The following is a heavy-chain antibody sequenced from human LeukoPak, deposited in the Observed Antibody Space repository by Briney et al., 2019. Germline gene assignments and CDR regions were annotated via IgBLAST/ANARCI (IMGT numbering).Heavy chain of an antibody. D-gene: IGHD6-19*01. J-gene: IGHJ4*02. CDR3: ARVDIGYSSGWYTPY. Sequence: SETLSLTCSVSGGSISSSSYFWGWIRQPPGKGLDWIGSIYYSGTTNYNPSLKSRVTVSVDTSKNQFSLKLSSVTAADTAVYYCARVDIGYSSGWYTPYWGQGTLVTVSS. CDR2: IYYSGTT. CDR1: GGSISSSSYF. V-gene: IGHV4-39*07.